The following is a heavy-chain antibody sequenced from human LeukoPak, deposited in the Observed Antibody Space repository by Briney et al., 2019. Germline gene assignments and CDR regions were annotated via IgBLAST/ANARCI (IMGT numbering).Heavy chain of an antibody. D-gene: IGHD6-6*01. CDR1: GGSISGSSYY. V-gene: IGHV4-39*01. J-gene: IGHJ3*02. CDR2: IYYSGST. CDR3: ARHCRPCAFDI. Sequence: PSETLSLTCTVSGGSISGSSYYWGWIRQPPGKGLEWIGSIYYSGSTYYNPSLKSRVTISVDTSKNQFSLKLSSVTAADTAVYYCARHCRPCAFDIWGQGTMVTVSS.